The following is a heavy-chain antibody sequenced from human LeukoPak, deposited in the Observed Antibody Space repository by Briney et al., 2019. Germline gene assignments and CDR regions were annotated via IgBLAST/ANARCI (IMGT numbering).Heavy chain of an antibody. Sequence: ASVKVSCKASGYTFTGYYMHWVRQAPGQGLEWMGWINPNSGGTNYAQKFQGRVTMTRETSISTAYMELSRLRSDDTAVYYCAREVIKVGIYYYGMDVWGQGTTVTVSS. CDR2: INPNSGGT. J-gene: IGHJ6*02. V-gene: IGHV1-2*02. D-gene: IGHD2-21*01. CDR3: AREVIKVGIYYYGMDV. CDR1: GYTFTGYY.